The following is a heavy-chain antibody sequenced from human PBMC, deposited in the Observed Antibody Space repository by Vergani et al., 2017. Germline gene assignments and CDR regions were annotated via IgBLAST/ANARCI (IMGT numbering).Heavy chain of an antibody. V-gene: IGHV4-39*07. CDR3: ARGPHVGELFDY. CDR2: IYYSGST. D-gene: IGHD3-10*01. Sequence: QLQLQESGPGLVKPSETLSLTCTVSGGSISSSSYYWGWIRQPPGKGLEWIGSIYYSGSTYYNPSLKSRVTISVDTSKNQFSLKLSSVTAADTAVYYCARGPHVGELFDYWGQGTLVTVSS. CDR1: GGSISSSSYY. J-gene: IGHJ4*02.